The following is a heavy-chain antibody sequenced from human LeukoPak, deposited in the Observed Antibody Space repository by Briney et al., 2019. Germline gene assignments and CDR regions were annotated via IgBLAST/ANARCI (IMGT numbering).Heavy chain of an antibody. J-gene: IGHJ6*03. V-gene: IGHV1-46*01. CDR2: INPSGGST. D-gene: IGHD2-2*01. CDR3: ARGPIIDIVVIPAAADYYHMDV. Sequence: ASVKVSCKASGYTFTSYYMHWVRQAPGQGLEWRGIINPSGGSTSYAQKFQGRVTMTRDTSTSTVYMELSSLRSEHTAVYYCARGPIIDIVVIPAAADYYHMDVWGKGTTVTVSS. CDR1: GYTFTSYY.